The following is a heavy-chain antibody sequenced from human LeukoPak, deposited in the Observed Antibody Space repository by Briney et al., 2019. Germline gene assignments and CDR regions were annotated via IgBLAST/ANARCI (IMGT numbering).Heavy chain of an antibody. J-gene: IGHJ6*02. D-gene: IGHD1-26*01. CDR1: GYTFTGYY. Sequence: ASVKVSCKASGYTFTGYYMHWVRQAPGQGLEWMGWISAYNGNTNYAQKLQGRVTMTTDTSTSTAYMELRSLRSDDTAVYYCARGGASVGARYYYYGMDVWGQGTTVTVSS. CDR2: ISAYNGNT. V-gene: IGHV1-18*04. CDR3: ARGGASVGARYYYYGMDV.